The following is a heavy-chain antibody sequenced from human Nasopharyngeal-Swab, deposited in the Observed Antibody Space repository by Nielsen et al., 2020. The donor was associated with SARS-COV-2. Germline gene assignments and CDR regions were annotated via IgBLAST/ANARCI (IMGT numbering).Heavy chain of an antibody. J-gene: IGHJ4*02. Sequence: WVRQAPGQGLEWMGWINTNTGNPTYAQGFTGRFVFSLDTSVSTAYLQISSLKAEDTAVYYCARDDDYVWGSYLGYWGQGTLVTVSS. D-gene: IGHD3-16*01. V-gene: IGHV7-4-1*02. CDR3: ARDDDYVWGSYLGY. CDR2: INTNTGNP.